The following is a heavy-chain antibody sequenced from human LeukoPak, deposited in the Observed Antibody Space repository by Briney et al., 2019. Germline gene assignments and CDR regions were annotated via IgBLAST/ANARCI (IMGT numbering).Heavy chain of an antibody. J-gene: IGHJ3*02. CDR1: GGSISSGGYY. V-gene: IGHV4-61*02. CDR2: IYTSGST. Sequence: SQTLSLTCTVSGGSISSGGYYWSWIRQPAGKGLEWIGRIYTSGSTNYNPSLKSRVTISVDTSKNQFSLKLSSVTAADTAVYYCASRRDGYNHGSDAFDIWGQGTMVTVSS. D-gene: IGHD5-24*01. CDR3: ASRRDGYNHGSDAFDI.